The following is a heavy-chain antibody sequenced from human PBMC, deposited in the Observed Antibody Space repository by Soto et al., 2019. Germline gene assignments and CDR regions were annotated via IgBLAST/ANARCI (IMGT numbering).Heavy chain of an antibody. D-gene: IGHD5-18*01. CDR1: GDTFSNFG. V-gene: IGHV1-18*01. CDR3: ARDKGYGFGWSSSSGMDV. Sequence: ASVRVSCKASGDTFSNFGLSWVRQAPGQGLGGRGWISGYNGNTNSAERFQGRVTMTTDTSTSTAYMGVRSLTSDDTAVYYCARDKGYGFGWSSSSGMDVWGQGTPVTVSS. J-gene: IGHJ6*02. CDR2: ISGYNGNT.